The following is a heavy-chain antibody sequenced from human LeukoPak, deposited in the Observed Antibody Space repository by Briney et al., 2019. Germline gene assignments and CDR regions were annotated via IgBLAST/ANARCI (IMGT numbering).Heavy chain of an antibody. Sequence: ASVKVSFKASGYRFTGYYMHWVRPAPGQGLEWVGWINANTGGTNYAQKFQGRVTMTRDTSISTAYMELSRLRSDDTAMYYCARGGYSGYESTDYWGQGTLVTVSS. V-gene: IGHV1-2*02. D-gene: IGHD5-12*01. CDR2: INANTGGT. CDR1: GYRFTGYY. J-gene: IGHJ4*02. CDR3: ARGGYSGYESTDY.